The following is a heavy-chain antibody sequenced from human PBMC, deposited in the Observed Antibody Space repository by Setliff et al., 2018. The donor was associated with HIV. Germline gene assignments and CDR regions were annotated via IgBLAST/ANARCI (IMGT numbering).Heavy chain of an antibody. V-gene: IGHV4-39*01. Sequence: SETLSLTCTVSGGSISSSTYYWGWIRQPPGKGLEWIGSIYYSGSTYYNPSLKSRLTISVDTSKNQFSLKLSSVTAADTAVYYCARFQQGYYGSGSYRDYYFDYWGQGILVTVSS. J-gene: IGHJ4*02. CDR1: GGSISSSTYY. CDR2: IYYSGST. CDR3: ARFQQGYYGSGSYRDYYFDY. D-gene: IGHD3-10*01.